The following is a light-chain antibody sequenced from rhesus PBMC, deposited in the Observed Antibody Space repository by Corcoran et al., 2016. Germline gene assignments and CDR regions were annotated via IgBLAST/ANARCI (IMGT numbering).Light chain of an antibody. V-gene: IGKV1-21*01. Sequence: DIQMTQSPSSLSASVGDRVTITCRASQGISSWLAWYQQKPGKAPKLLIYKASNLQSGVPSRFSGSGSGTDFTLTISSLQPEDFSTYYCQQYSSAPYSFGQETKVEIK. CDR3: QQYSSAPYS. J-gene: IGKJ2*01. CDR1: QGISSW. CDR2: KAS.